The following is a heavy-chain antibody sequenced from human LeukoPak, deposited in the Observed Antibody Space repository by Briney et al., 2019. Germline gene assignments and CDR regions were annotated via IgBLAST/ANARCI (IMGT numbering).Heavy chain of an antibody. Sequence: GGSLRLSCAASGFTFNNYAMTWVRQAPGKGLEWVSSISGSGVSTYYADSAKGRFTISRDTSKNTLSLQMNSLRAEDTAVYYCAKTGTIVTTSTRFDYWGQGTLVTVSS. CDR2: ISGSGVST. D-gene: IGHD4-17*01. V-gene: IGHV3-23*01. J-gene: IGHJ4*02. CDR1: GFTFNNYA. CDR3: AKTGTIVTTSTRFDY.